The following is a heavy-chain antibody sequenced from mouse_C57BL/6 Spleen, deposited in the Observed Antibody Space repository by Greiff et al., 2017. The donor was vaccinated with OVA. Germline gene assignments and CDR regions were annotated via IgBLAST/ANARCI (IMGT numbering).Heavy chain of an antibody. V-gene: IGHV1-15*01. J-gene: IGHJ2*01. CDR3: TRGGYSNFDY. CDR2: IDPETGGT. Sequence: QVHVKQSGAELVRPGASVTLSCKASGYTFTDYEMHWVKQTPVHGLEWIGAIDPETGGTAYNQKFKGKAILTADKSSSTAYMELRSLTSEDSAVYYCTRGGYSNFDYWGQGTTLTVSS. CDR1: GYTFTDYE. D-gene: IGHD2-5*01.